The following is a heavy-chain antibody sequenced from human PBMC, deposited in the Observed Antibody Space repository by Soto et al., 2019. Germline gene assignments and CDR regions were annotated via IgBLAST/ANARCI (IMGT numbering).Heavy chain of an antibody. J-gene: IGHJ6*02. D-gene: IGHD4-17*01. CDR3: ARVEDYGDSNYYYYYGMDV. Sequence: GGSLRLSCAASGFTFSSYGMHWVRQAPGKGLEWVAVICYDGSNKYYADSVKGRFTISRDNSKNTLYLQMNSLRAEDTAVYYCARVEDYGDSNYYYYYGMDVWGQGTMVTVSS. CDR1: GFTFSSYG. CDR2: ICYDGSNK. V-gene: IGHV3-33*01.